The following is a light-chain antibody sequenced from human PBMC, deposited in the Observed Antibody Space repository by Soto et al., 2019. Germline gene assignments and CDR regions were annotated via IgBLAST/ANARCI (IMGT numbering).Light chain of an antibody. J-gene: IGKJ5*01. CDR3: QQRSNWIT. CDR2: DAS. CDR1: QSVSSY. V-gene: IGKV3-11*01. Sequence: NVFTKCSAHLSFAPGGRSPLSPRASQSVSSYLAWYQQKPGQAPRLLIYDASNRATGIPARFSGSVSGTDFTLTISSLEPEDFAVYYCQQRSNWITFGQGTRLEIK.